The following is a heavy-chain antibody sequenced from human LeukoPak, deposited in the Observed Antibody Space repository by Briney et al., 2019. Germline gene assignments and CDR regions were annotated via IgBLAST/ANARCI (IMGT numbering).Heavy chain of an antibody. CDR1: GFTFSGYG. CDR2: ISGSGGST. Sequence: GGSLRLSCAASGFTFSGYGMSWVRQAPGKGLKWVSAISGSGGSTYYADSVKGRITISRDNSKNTLYLQMNSLRAEDTAVYYCAKDLGTGYSYGYDYWGQGTLVTVSS. CDR3: AKDLGTGYSYGYDY. D-gene: IGHD5-18*01. J-gene: IGHJ4*02. V-gene: IGHV3-23*01.